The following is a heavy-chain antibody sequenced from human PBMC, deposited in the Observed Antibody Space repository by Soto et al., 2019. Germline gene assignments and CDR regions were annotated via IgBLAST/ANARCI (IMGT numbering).Heavy chain of an antibody. CDR3: VRTARQGAVAPHWFDR. J-gene: IGHJ5*02. V-gene: IGHV4-30-4*01. Sequence: SETLSLTCTVSGASIRSTDYYCSWIRQAPGKGLEWIGYVYYTGSTYYNPSLMSRLTISVDTSKNQFSLKLTSVTAAETAVYYCVRTARQGAVAPHWFDRWGQATQVTVS. CDR2: VYYTGST. D-gene: IGHD2-21*02. CDR1: GASIRSTDYY.